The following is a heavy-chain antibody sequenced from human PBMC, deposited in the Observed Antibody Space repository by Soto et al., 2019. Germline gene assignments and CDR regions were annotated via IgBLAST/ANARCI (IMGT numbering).Heavy chain of an antibody. CDR1: GFTFSSYS. Sequence: PGGSLRLSCAASGFTFSSYSMNWVRQAPGKGLEWVLYISSDSSYIYFADSLKGRFTISRDNAKILLYLQMNSLRAGDTALYYCAREYCDTTNCPDDDAFDIWGQGTLVTVSS. V-gene: IGHV3-21*05. CDR2: ISSDSSYI. J-gene: IGHJ3*02. CDR3: AREYCDTTNCPDDDAFDI. D-gene: IGHD2-21*01.